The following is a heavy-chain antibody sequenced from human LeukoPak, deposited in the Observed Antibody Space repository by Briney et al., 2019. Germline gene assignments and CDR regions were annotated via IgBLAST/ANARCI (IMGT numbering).Heavy chain of an antibody. CDR2: IHTSGST. J-gene: IGHJ5*02. Sequence: SETLSLTCTVSGGSISSGSYYWSWIRQPAGKGLEWIGRIHTSGSTNYNPSLKSRVTISVDTSKNQFSLKLSSVTAADTAVYYCARVYYYGSGSYSWFDPWGQGTLVTVSS. D-gene: IGHD3-10*01. CDR3: ARVYYYGSGSYSWFDP. CDR1: GGSISSGSYY. V-gene: IGHV4-61*02.